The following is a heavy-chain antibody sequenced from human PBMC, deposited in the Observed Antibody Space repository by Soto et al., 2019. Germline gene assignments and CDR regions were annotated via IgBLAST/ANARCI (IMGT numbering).Heavy chain of an antibody. CDR1: GGTFSSYT. J-gene: IGHJ4*02. Sequence: QVQLVQSGAEVKKPGSSVKVSCKASGGTFSSYTISWVRQAPGQGLEWMGRIIPILGIANYAQKFQGRVTITADKXTSTAYMELSSLRSEDTAVYYCARLGDSSGYPLGDWGQGTLVTVSS. CDR3: ARLGDSSGYPLGD. CDR2: IIPILGIA. V-gene: IGHV1-69*02. D-gene: IGHD3-22*01.